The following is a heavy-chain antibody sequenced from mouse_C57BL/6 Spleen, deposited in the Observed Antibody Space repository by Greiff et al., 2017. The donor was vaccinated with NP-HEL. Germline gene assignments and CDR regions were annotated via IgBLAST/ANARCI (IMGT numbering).Heavy chain of an antibody. D-gene: IGHD2-4*01. CDR3: SSSYDYDWFAY. V-gene: IGHV7-3*01. CDR2: IRNKANGYTT. J-gene: IGHJ3*01. CDR1: GFTFTDYY. Sequence: EVHLVESGGGLVQPGGSLSLSCAASGFTFTDYYMSWVRQPPGQALEWLGFIRNKANGYTTEYSASVKGRFTISRDNSQSILYLQMHALRAEDSATYYGSSSYDYDWFAYWGQGTLVTVSA.